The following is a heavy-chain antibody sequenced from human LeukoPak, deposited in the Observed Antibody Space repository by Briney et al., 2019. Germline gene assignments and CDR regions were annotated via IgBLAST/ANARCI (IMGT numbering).Heavy chain of an antibody. Sequence: ASVKVSCKASGYTFTGYYMHWIRQAPGQGPEWMGWINPNSGGTNYAQKLQGRVTMTTDTSTSTAYMELRSLRSDDTAVYYCARVADTAMAYFDYWGQGTLVTVSS. CDR1: GYTFTGYY. CDR3: ARVADTAMAYFDY. J-gene: IGHJ4*02. V-gene: IGHV1-2*02. CDR2: INPNSGGT. D-gene: IGHD5-18*01.